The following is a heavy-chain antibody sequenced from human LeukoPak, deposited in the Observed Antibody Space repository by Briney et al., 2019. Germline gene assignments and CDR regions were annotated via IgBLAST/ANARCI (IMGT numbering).Heavy chain of an antibody. CDR3: ARDRGTWNDDGFDY. Sequence: SETLSLTCTVSGGSISSYYWSWIRQPAGKGLEWIGRIYISGSTNYNPSLKSQVTMSVDTSKNRFSLKLSSVTAADTAVYYCARDRGTWNDDGFDYWGQGTLVTVSS. CDR2: IYISGST. V-gene: IGHV4-4*07. CDR1: GGSISSYY. D-gene: IGHD1-1*01. J-gene: IGHJ4*02.